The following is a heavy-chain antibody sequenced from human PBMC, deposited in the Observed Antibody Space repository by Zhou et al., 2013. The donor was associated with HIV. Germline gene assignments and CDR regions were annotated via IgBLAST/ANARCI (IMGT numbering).Heavy chain of an antibody. J-gene: IGHJ3*02. CDR2: ISAYNGNT. CDR3: ARVRRYSGSYYDAFDM. D-gene: IGHD1-26*01. V-gene: IGHV1-18*01. Sequence: QVQVVQSGAEVKKPGSSVKVSCKASGGAFSSYAIIWVRQAPGQGLEWMGWISAYNGNTNYAQKLQGRVTMTTDTSTSTAYMELRSLRSDDTAVYYCARVRRYSGSYYDAFDMWGQGTMVTVSS. CDR1: GGAFSSYA.